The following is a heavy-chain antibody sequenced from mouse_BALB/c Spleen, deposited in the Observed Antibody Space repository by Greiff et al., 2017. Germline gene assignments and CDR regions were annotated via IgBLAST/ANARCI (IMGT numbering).Heavy chain of an antibody. J-gene: IGHJ3*01. D-gene: IGHD2-10*02. V-gene: IGHV5-6-3*01. CDR1: GFTFSSYG. CDR2: INSNGGST. CDR3: ARDGYGNRAWFAY. Sequence: EVKLVESGGGLVQPGGSLKLSCAASGFTFSSYGMSWVRQTPDKRLELVATINSNGGSTYYPDSVKGRFTISRDNAKNTLYLQMSSLKSEDTAMYYCARDGYGNRAWFAYWGQGTLVTVSA.